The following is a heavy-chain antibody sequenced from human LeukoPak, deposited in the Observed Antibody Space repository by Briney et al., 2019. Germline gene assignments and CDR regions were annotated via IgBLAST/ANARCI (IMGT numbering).Heavy chain of an antibody. Sequence: GESLRLSCAASGFTFSSYAMHWVRQAPGKGLEWVAVISYDGSNKYYADSVKGRFTISRDNSKNALYLQMNSLRAEDTAVYYCARDRPYQLLLSYYYGMDVWGKGTTVTVSS. D-gene: IGHD2-2*01. J-gene: IGHJ6*04. CDR3: ARDRPYQLLLSYYYGMDV. CDR1: GFTFSSYA. V-gene: IGHV3-30*04. CDR2: ISYDGSNK.